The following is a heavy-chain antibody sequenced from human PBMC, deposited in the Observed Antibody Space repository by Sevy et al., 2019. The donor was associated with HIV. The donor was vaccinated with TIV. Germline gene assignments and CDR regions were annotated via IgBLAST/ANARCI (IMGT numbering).Heavy chain of an antibody. Sequence: ASLKVSCKASGYIFSGYAINWVRQAPGQGLEWMGWISTHNGNTNYAQKLQGRVTMTTDTSSTTAYMELRSLRSDDTAVYYCARGGTTPDYWGQGTLVTVSS. CDR1: GYIFSGYA. CDR3: ARGGTTPDY. D-gene: IGHD1-1*01. J-gene: IGHJ4*02. CDR2: ISTHNGNT. V-gene: IGHV1-18*01.